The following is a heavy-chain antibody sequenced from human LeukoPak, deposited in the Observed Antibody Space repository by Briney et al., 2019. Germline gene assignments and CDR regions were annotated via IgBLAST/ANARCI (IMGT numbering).Heavy chain of an antibody. D-gene: IGHD5-18*01. CDR3: ARGRSGYSYQYYFDY. Sequence: SGTLSLTCTVSGGSITSYYWSWIRQPPGKGLEWIGYIYYSGSTNYNHSLKGRVAISVDTSKNQFTLKLSSVTAADTAVYYCARGRSGYSYQYYFDYWGQGTLVSVSS. J-gene: IGHJ4*02. CDR1: GGSITSYY. V-gene: IGHV4-59*01. CDR2: IYYSGST.